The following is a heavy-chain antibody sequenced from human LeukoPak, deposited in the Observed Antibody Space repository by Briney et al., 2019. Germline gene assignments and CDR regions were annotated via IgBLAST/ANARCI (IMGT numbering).Heavy chain of an antibody. CDR2: ISGSGGST. V-gene: IGHV3-23*01. Sequence: HPGGSLRLSCAASGFTFSSYAMSWVRQAPGKGLEWVSAISGSGGSTYYADSVKGRFTISRDNSKNTLYLQMNSLRAEDTAVYYCAKGTSRRDRNDLDDYWGQGTLVTVSS. CDR1: GFTFSSYA. CDR3: AKGTSRRDRNDLDDY. J-gene: IGHJ4*02. D-gene: IGHD1-14*01.